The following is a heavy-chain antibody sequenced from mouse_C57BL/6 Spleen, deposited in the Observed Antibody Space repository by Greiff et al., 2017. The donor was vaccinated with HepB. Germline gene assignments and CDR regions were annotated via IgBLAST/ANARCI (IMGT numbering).Heavy chain of an antibody. CDR2: IYPGSGST. D-gene: IGHD2-5*01. Sequence: VQLQQPGAELVKPGASVKMSCKASGYTFTSYWITWVKQRPGQGLEWIGDIYPGSGSTNYNEKFKSKATLTVDTSSSTAYMQLSSLTSEDSAVYYCASRPSYYSNYYWVQGTYYYWGQGTTLTVSS. V-gene: IGHV1-55*01. CDR3: ASRPSYYSNYYWVQGTYYY. CDR1: GYTFTSYW. J-gene: IGHJ2*01.